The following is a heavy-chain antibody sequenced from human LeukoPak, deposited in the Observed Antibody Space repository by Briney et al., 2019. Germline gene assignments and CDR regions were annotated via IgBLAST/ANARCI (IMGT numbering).Heavy chain of an antibody. CDR2: IKLDGSEK. CDR3: ARLTGTSHLDY. D-gene: IGHD1-20*01. J-gene: IGHJ4*02. CDR1: GFTFGKYW. Sequence: GGSLRLSCVASGFTFGKYWMSWVRQAPGKGLEWVANIKLDGSEKNYVDSVKGRFTISRDNTKNSLYLQMNSLRAEDTAVYYCARLTGTSHLDYWGQGTVVTVSS. V-gene: IGHV3-7*03.